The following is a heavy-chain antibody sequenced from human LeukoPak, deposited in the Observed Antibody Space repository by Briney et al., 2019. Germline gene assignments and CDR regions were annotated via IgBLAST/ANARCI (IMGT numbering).Heavy chain of an antibody. CDR3: AASSGWYDGYYFDY. CDR2: IYHSGST. V-gene: IGHV4-4*02. Sequence: PSETLSLTCAVSGGSISSSNWWSWARQPPGKGLEWMGEIYHSGSTNYNPSLKSRVTISVDKSKNQFSLKLSSVTAADTAVYYCAASSGWYDGYYFDYWGQGTLVTVSS. CDR1: GGSISSSNW. J-gene: IGHJ4*02. D-gene: IGHD6-19*01.